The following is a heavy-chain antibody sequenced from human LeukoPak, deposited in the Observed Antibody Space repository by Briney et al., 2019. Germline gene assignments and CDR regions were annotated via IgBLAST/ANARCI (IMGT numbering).Heavy chain of an antibody. V-gene: IGHV1-46*01. CDR1: GYTFTSYY. D-gene: IGHD2-15*01. J-gene: IGHJ5*02. CDR3: ARCPVSGVESNWFDP. Sequence: ASVKVSCKASGYTFTSYYMHWVRQAPGQGLEWMGIINPSGGSTSYAQRFQGRVTMTRDTSTSTVYMELSSLRSEDTAVYYCARCPVSGVESNWFDPWGQGTLVTVSS. CDR2: INPSGGST.